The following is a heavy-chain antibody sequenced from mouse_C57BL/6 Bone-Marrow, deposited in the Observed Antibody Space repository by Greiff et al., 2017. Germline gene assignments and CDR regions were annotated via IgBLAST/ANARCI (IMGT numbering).Heavy chain of an antibody. J-gene: IGHJ2*01. CDR2: ISSGGGYT. D-gene: IGHD4-1*01. CDR1: GFTFSSYG. V-gene: IGHV5-6*01. Sequence: EVQLVESGGDLVKPGGSLKLYCAASGFTFSSYGMSWVRQTPDKRLEWVATISSGGGYTYYPDSVKGRFTLSRDKAKTTLYLQMSSLKSEDTAMYYCARRGNWDDYWGQGTTLTVSS. CDR3: ARRGNWDDY.